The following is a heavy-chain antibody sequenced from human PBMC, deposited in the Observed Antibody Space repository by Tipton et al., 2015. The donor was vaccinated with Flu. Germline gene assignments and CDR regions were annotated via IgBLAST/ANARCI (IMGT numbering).Heavy chain of an antibody. D-gene: IGHD3-3*01. V-gene: IGHV4-59*03. CDR2: IFYSGST. CDR1: GGSISSYY. J-gene: IGHJ2*01. Sequence: TLSLTCNVSGGSISSYYWSWIRQPPGKGLEWIGYIFYSGSTNYSPSLKGRVTMSVDTSKNQFSLKVTPVTAADTAVYYCARSGFYPNWYFDLWGRGTLVTVSS. CDR3: ARSGFYPNWYFDL.